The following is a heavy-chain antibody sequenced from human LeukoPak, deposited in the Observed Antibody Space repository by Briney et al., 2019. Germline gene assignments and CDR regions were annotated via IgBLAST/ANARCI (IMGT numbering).Heavy chain of an antibody. Sequence: SVKVSCKASGYTFTSYGISWVRQAPGQGLEWMGGIIPIFGTANYAQKFQGRVTITADESTSTAYMELSSLRSEDTAVYYCARGRRGLRYFDWLSLDYWGQGTLVTVSS. CDR3: ARGRRGLRYFDWLSLDY. CDR1: GYTFTSYG. J-gene: IGHJ4*02. D-gene: IGHD3-9*01. CDR2: IIPIFGTA. V-gene: IGHV1-69*13.